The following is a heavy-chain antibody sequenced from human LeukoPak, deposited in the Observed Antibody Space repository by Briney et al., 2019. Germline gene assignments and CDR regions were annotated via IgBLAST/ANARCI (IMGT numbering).Heavy chain of an antibody. CDR2: VYYSGST. CDR1: GYSISSGYY. D-gene: IGHD3-9*01. J-gene: IGHJ4*02. V-gene: IGHV4-61*01. CDR3: ARGSDILTGYLFRFDY. Sequence: SETLSLTCTVSGYSISSGYYWGWIRQPPGKGLGWIGYVYYSGSTNYNPSLKSRVSISVDTSENQFSLKLSSVTAADTAVYYCARGSDILTGYLFRFDYWGQGTLVTVSS.